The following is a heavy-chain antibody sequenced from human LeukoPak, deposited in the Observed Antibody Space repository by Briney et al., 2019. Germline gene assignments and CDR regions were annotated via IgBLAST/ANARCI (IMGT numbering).Heavy chain of an antibody. CDR2: IYTSGST. J-gene: IGHJ4*02. D-gene: IGHD6-13*01. CDR1: GGSISSGSYY. Sequence: SETLSLTCTVSGGSISSGSYYWSWIRQPAGKGLEWIGRIYTSGSTYYNPSLKSRVTISVDTSKNQFSLKLSSVTAADTAVYYCARDRYSSSWTLFDYWGQGTLVTVSS. CDR3: ARDRYSSSWTLFDY. V-gene: IGHV4-61*02.